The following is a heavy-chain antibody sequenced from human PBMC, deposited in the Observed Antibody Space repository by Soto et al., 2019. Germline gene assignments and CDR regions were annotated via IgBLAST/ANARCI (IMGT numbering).Heavy chain of an antibody. CDR1: GGTFSSYA. Sequence: QVQLVQSGAELKKPGSSVKVSCKASGGTFSSYAISWVRRAPGQGLEWMGGIIPIFGTANYAQKFQGRVTITADESTSTAYMELSSLRSEDTAVYYCARDPDRNTMIGDYYFDYWGQGTLVTVSS. CDR2: IIPIFGTA. V-gene: IGHV1-69*01. CDR3: ARDPDRNTMIGDYYFDY. J-gene: IGHJ4*02. D-gene: IGHD3-22*01.